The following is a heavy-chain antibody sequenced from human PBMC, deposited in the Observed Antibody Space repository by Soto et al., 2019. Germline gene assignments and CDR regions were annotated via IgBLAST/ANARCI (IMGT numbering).Heavy chain of an antibody. V-gene: IGHV3-33*01. J-gene: IGHJ4*02. CDR1: GFMFSNHG. Sequence: QVQLVESGGGVVQPGRSLRLSCAAAGFMFSNHGMHWVRQAPGKGLEWVAVIWSDGNNRYYADSVKGRFTISRDNSKNTLYLQMNSLRAEDKAVYYCVRGDNWNDEASDYWGQGTLVPVSS. D-gene: IGHD1-1*01. CDR2: IWSDGNNR. CDR3: VRGDNWNDEASDY.